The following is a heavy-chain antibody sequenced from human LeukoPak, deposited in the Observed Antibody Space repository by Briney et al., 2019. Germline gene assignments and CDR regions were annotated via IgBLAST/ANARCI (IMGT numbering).Heavy chain of an antibody. J-gene: IGHJ4*02. D-gene: IGHD1-26*01. Sequence: GGSLRLSCAVSGFTFSSYAIHWVRQAPGKGLEWVAFISYDGSIKYYADSVKGRFTISRDNSQNTLDLQMNSLRAEDTAVYYCARDLSERYSTDYWGQGTLVTVSS. CDR2: ISYDGSIK. CDR1: GFTFSSYA. V-gene: IGHV3-30-3*01. CDR3: ARDLSERYSTDY.